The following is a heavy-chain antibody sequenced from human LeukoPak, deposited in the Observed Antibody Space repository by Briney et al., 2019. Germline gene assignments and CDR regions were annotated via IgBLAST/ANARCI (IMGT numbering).Heavy chain of an antibody. V-gene: IGHV4-30-4*01. CDR2: IYYTGST. CDR3: ARAPIIVGAFDL. D-gene: IGHD2-15*01. J-gene: IGHJ3*01. Sequence: SETLSLTCTVSGGSISSGDYYWTWIRQPPGKGLEWIGYIYYTGSTSYNPSLKSRVTISVDTSNNQFSLKLSSVTAADTAVYYCARAPIIVGAFDLWGQGTMVTVSS. CDR1: GGSISSGDYY.